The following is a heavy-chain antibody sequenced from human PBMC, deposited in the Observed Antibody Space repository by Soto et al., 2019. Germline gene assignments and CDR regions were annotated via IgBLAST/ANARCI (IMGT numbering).Heavy chain of an antibody. CDR2: IYHSGST. CDR3: ARPNYYDSSGYLLSWFDP. J-gene: IGHJ5*02. D-gene: IGHD3-22*01. V-gene: IGHV4-4*02. CDR1: GGSISSSNW. Sequence: QVQLRESGPGLVKPSGTLSLTCAVSGGSISSSNWWSWVRQPPGKGLEWIGEIYHSGSTNYNPSLKSRVTISVDKSKNQFSLKLSSVTAADTAVYYCARPNYYDSSGYLLSWFDPWGQGTLVTVSS.